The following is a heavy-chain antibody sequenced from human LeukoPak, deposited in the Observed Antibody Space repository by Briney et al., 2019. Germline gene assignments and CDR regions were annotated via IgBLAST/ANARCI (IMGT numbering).Heavy chain of an antibody. J-gene: IGHJ4*02. CDR2: ISSSRSYI. CDR1: GFTFSSYS. D-gene: IGHD3-10*01. CDR3: ARGLQLLWFAEIGY. Sequence: GGSLRLSCAASGFTFSSYSMNWVRQAPGKGLEWVSSISSSRSYIYYADSVKGRFTISSDNAKYSLYLQMNSLRAEDTAVYYCARGLQLLWFAEIGYWGQGTLVTVSS. V-gene: IGHV3-21*01.